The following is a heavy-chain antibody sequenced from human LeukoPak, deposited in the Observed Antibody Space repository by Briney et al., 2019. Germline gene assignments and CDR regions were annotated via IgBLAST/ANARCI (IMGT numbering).Heavy chain of an antibody. D-gene: IGHD3-10*01. V-gene: IGHV3-20*04. CDR1: GFNFDDYG. CDR3: ARGGDSYFDY. CDR2: IDWNGGST. J-gene: IGHJ4*02. Sequence: GRSLRLSCAASGFNFDDYGMSWVRQAPGKGLEWVSGIDWNGGSTGYADSVKGRFAISRDNAKNSLYLQMNSLRAEDTAVYYCARGGDSYFDYWGQGTLVTVSS.